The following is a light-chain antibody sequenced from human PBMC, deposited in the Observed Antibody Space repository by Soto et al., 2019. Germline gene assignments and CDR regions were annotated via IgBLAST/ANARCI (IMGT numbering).Light chain of an antibody. J-gene: IGKJ1*01. Sequence: DIQMTQSPSSLSASVGDRVTITCRASQSISSYLNWYQQKPGKAPKLLIYAASSLQSGVPSRFSGSGSGKDFTLTISSLQPEDFATYYCQQSYSTPRPFGQGTKVEIK. CDR2: AAS. CDR3: QQSYSTPRP. CDR1: QSISSY. V-gene: IGKV1-39*01.